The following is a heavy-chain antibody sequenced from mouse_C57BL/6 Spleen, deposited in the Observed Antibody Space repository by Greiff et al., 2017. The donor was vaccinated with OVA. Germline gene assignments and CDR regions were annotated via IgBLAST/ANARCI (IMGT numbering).Heavy chain of an antibody. V-gene: IGHV1-66*01. D-gene: IGHD2-4*01. CDR3: AREDYYDPAWFAY. CDR2: IYPGSGNT. J-gene: IGHJ3*01. CDR1: GYSFTSYY. Sequence: VQLQQSGPELVKPGASVKISCKASGYSFTSYYIHWVKQRPGQGLEWIGWIYPGSGNTKYNEKFKGKATLTADTSSSTAYMQLSSLTSEDSAVYYCAREDYYDPAWFAYWGQGTLVTVSA.